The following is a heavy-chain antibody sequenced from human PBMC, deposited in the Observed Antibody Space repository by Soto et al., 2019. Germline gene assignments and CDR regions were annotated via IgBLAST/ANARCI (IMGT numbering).Heavy chain of an antibody. J-gene: IGHJ6*02. CDR3: ARPSTDYYYGMDV. V-gene: IGHV1-18*01. Sequence: ASVKVSCKASGYTFSDYGINWVRQAPGQGLEWMGWISSYYGNTNYAQMLQARVTMTTDTSTSTAYMELRSLRSDDTAMYYRARPSTDYYYGMDVWGQGTTVTVSS. D-gene: IGHD2-2*01. CDR2: ISSYYGNT. CDR1: GYTFSDYG.